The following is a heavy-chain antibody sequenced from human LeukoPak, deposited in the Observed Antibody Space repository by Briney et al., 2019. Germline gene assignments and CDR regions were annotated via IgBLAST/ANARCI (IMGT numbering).Heavy chain of an antibody. Sequence: PGGSLRLSCAASGFTFSSYRMSWVRQAPGKGLEWVANIKQDGSERYYVDSVKGRFTISRDNAKNSLYLQMNSLRAEDTAVYYCARAITYYYDSSGYSWGQGTLVTVSS. V-gene: IGHV3-7*04. CDR3: ARAITYYYDSSGYS. J-gene: IGHJ4*02. D-gene: IGHD3-22*01. CDR2: IKQDGSER. CDR1: GFTFSSYR.